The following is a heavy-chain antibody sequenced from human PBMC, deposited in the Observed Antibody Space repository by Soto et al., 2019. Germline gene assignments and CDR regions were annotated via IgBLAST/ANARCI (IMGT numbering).Heavy chain of an antibody. D-gene: IGHD6-13*01. CDR3: AGQTATSIAAAGNLGY. V-gene: IGHV4-34*01. CDR1: GGSFSGYY. J-gene: IGHJ4*02. CDR2: INHSGST. Sequence: SETLSLTCAVYGGSFSGYYWSWIRQPPGKGLEWIGEINHSGSTNYNPSLKSRVTISEDTSKNQFSLKLSSVTAADTDVYYCAGQTATSIAAAGNLGYWGQGTLVTVSS.